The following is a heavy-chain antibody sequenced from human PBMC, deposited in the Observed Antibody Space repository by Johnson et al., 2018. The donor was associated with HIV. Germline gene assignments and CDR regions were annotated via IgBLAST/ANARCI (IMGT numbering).Heavy chain of an antibody. V-gene: IGHV3-13*01. CDR3: ARGGRGHDAFDI. CDR2: IFSGGDT. Sequence: VQLVESGGGLVQPGGSLRLSCGASGMTVSSYYMSWVRQAPGKGLEWVSVIFSGGDTYYPGSVKGRFTISRENAKNSLYLQMNSLRAGDTAVYYCARGGRGHDAFDIWGQGTMVTVSS. CDR1: GMTVSSYY. J-gene: IGHJ3*02.